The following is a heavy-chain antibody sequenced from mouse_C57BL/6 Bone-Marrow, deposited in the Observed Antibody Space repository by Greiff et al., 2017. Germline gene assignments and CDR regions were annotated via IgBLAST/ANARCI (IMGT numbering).Heavy chain of an antibody. CDR3: HYYGSSYGAY. J-gene: IGHJ3*01. CDR1: GFTFRSYA. D-gene: IGHD1-1*01. CDR2: ISSGGDYI. Sequence: EVKLVESGEGLVKPGGSLKLSCAASGFTFRSYAMSWVRQTPEKRLEWVAYISSGGDYIYYADTVKGRFTISRDNARNTLYLQMSSLKSEDTAMYYCHYYGSSYGAYWGQGTLVTVSA. V-gene: IGHV5-9-1*02.